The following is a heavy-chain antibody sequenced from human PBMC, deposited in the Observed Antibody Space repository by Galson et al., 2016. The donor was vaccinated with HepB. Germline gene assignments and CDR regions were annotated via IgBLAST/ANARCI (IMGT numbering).Heavy chain of an antibody. J-gene: IGHJ4*02. CDR3: TKHEVRTHDH. D-gene: IGHD3-22*01. Sequence: SLRLSCAASGFTFRNYAMSWVRQAPGKGLEWVSAIHLAGRDIYYADSVRGRFPISRDDSNSMLYLQMNSLRPEDSALYYCTKHEVRTHDHWGQGTLVTVSS. V-gene: IGHV3-23*05. CDR1: GFTFRNYA. CDR2: IHLAGRDI.